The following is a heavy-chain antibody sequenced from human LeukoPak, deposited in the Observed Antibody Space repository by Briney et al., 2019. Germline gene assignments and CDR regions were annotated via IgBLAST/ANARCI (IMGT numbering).Heavy chain of an antibody. CDR2: ISYDGSNK. Sequence: GRSLRLSCAASGFTFSSYAMHWVRQAPGKGLEWVAVISYDGSNKYYADSVKGRFTISRDNSKNTLYLQMNSLRAEDTAVYYCARESGSSWYRSGYWGQGTLVTVSS. J-gene: IGHJ4*02. V-gene: IGHV3-30-3*01. CDR1: GFTFSSYA. D-gene: IGHD6-13*01. CDR3: ARESGSSWYRSGY.